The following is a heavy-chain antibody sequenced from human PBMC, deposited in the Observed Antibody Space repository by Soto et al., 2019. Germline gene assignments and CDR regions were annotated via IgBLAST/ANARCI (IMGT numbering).Heavy chain of an antibody. CDR2: INPSGGST. D-gene: IGHD2-2*01. CDR1: GYTFTSYY. V-gene: IGHV1-46*01. J-gene: IGHJ6*02. Sequence: QVQLVQSGAEVKKPGASVKVSCKASGYTFTSYYMHWVRQAPGQGLEWMGIINPSGGSTSYAQKFQGRVTMTGDTSTSTVYMELSSLRSEDTAVYYCARVLHDIVVVPAAILGGMDVWGQGTTVTVPS. CDR3: ARVLHDIVVVPAAILGGMDV.